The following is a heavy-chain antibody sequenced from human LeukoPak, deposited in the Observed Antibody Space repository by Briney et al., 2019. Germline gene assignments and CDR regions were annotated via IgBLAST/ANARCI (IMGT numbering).Heavy chain of an antibody. V-gene: IGHV4-61*02. Sequence: SQTLSLTCTVSGGSISSGSYYWGWIRQPAGKGLEWIGLIYTSGSTNYNPSLKSRVTISVDTSKNQFSLKLSSVTAADTAVYYCARVAGDTAMVMGSYYYYMDVWGKGTTVTVSS. CDR2: IYTSGST. CDR3: ARVAGDTAMVMGSYYYYMDV. J-gene: IGHJ6*03. D-gene: IGHD5-18*01. CDR1: GGSISSGSYY.